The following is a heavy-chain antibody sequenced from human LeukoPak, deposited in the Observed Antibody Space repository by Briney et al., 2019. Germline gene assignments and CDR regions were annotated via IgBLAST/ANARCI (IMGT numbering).Heavy chain of an antibody. V-gene: IGHV3-23*01. CDR1: GFTFSSYA. J-gene: IGHJ4*02. D-gene: IGHD3-22*01. CDR2: ISGSGGST. Sequence: GGSLRLSCAASGFTFSSYAMTWVRQAPGKGLGWVSGISGSGGSTYYADSVKGRFTISRDSSKNTLYLQMNSLRAEDTAVYFCARARDYYDTSGYAEGFDYWGQGILVTVSS. CDR3: ARARDYYDTSGYAEGFDY.